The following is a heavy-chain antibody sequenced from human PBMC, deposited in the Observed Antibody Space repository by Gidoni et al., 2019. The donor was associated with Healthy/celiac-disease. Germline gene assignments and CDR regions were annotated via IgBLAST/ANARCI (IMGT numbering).Heavy chain of an antibody. CDR1: GYTFTSYD. J-gene: IGHJ3*02. CDR2: RNPNSGNT. CDR3: ARAKEEYYDSSGPDAFDI. V-gene: IGHV1-8*01. Sequence: QVQMVQSGDEVKKPGASVKVSCKASGYTFTSYDNNWVRQATGQGLEWMGWRNPNSGNTGYAQKFQGRVTMTRNTSISTAYMELSSLRSEDTAVYYCARAKEEYYDSSGPDAFDIWGQGTMVTVSS. D-gene: IGHD3-22*01.